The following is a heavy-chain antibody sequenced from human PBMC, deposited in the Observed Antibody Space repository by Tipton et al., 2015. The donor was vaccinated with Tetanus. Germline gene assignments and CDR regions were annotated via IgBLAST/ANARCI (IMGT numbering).Heavy chain of an antibody. Sequence: LRLSCTVSGGSFSSHYWSWIRQSADMGLEWIGRIYSNGKTDYNPSLKSRVRLSVDASKHKFSLNLTSVTAPDTAVYYCARAAYGSASGRTHRFFDLWGRGTLVSVSS. D-gene: IGHD3-10*01. V-gene: IGHV4-4*07. J-gene: IGHJ2*01. CDR3: ARAAYGSASGRTHRFFDL. CDR1: GGSFSSHY. CDR2: IYSNGKT.